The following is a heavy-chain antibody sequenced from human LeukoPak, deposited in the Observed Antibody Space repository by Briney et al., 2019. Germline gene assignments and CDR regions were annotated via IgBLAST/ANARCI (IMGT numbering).Heavy chain of an antibody. V-gene: IGHV4-30-4*01. CDR2: IDYSEST. D-gene: IGHD1-1*01. Sequence: SETLSLTCTVSGGALSRGDYSWRWIRQPPGEGLEWIGYIDYSESTYYHPSLKSRVTIAVDTSKDQCSLKLSAVTAADTAVYYCASGIGWFDPWGQGTLVTVSS. CDR1: GGALSRGDYS. CDR3: ASGIGWFDP. J-gene: IGHJ5*02.